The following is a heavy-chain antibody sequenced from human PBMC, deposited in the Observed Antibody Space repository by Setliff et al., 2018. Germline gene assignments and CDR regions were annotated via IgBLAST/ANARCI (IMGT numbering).Heavy chain of an antibody. CDR3: ARGGLNEGWGSYRFEGYYYYGMDV. CDR2: INHSGST. J-gene: IGHJ6*02. Sequence: SETLSLTCAVYGGSFSGYYWSWSRQPPGKGLEWFGEINHSGSTNYNPSIKSRVTISVDTSKNQFSLKLSSVTAADTAVYYCARGGLNEGWGSYRFEGYYYYGMDVWGQGTTVTVSS. V-gene: IGHV4-34*01. CDR1: GGSFSGYY. D-gene: IGHD3-16*02.